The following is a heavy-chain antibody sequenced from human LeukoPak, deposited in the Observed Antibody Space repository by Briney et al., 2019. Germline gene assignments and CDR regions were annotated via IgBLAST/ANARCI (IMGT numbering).Heavy chain of an antibody. J-gene: IGHJ6*02. D-gene: IGHD2-21*01. CDR2: IYYSGST. CDR1: GGSVSSYY. Sequence: SETLSLTCTVSGGSVSSYYWSWIRQPPGKGLEWLGYIYYSGSTNYNPSLKSRVTVSVDTSKNQFSLKLSSVTAADTAVYYCAGSIRNYYYGMDVWGQGTTVTVSS. V-gene: IGHV4-59*08. CDR3: AGSIRNYYYGMDV.